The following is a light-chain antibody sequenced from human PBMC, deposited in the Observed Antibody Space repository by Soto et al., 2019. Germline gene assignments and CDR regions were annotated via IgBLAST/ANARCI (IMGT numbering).Light chain of an antibody. CDR1: SSNIGAGYD. J-gene: IGLJ2*01. CDR3: QSYDSSLSGSHVV. V-gene: IGLV1-40*01. CDR2: GNS. Sequence: QSVLTQPPSVSGAPGQRVTISCTGSSSNIGAGYDVHWYQQLPGTAPKLLIYGNSNRPSGVPDRFSGSKSGTSASLAITGXQAEDEADYYCQSYDSSLSGSHVVFGGGTKLT.